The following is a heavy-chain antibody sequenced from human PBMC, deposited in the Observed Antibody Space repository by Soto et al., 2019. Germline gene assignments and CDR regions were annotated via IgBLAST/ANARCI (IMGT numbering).Heavy chain of an antibody. J-gene: IGHJ4*02. CDR3: ARRAIQGPIDY. CDR2: IYYSGTT. Sequence: QVQLQESGPGLVKPSDTLSLTCAVSGYSISSSNWWGWIRQPPGKGLEWIGYIYYSGTTYYNPSLQGRVTMSVDPSTNQFSLKLTAVTAVDTAVYYCARRAIQGPIDYWGQGTLVTVSS. CDR1: GYSISSSNW. V-gene: IGHV4-28*01.